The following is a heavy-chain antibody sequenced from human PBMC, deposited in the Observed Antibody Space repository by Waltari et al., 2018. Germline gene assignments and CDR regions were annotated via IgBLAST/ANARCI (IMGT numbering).Heavy chain of an antibody. Sequence: EVQLVESGGGLVKPGGSLRLSCAASGFTLSNAWMSWVRQAAGKGLEWVGRVKSKSDGGTRDYSAPVKVRFTISRDDSENTLYLQMNSLKTEDTAVYYCTTLFGDFWSGYFFDFWGQGTLVTVSS. CDR1: GFTLSNAW. J-gene: IGHJ4*02. D-gene: IGHD3-3*01. CDR3: TTLFGDFWSGYFFDF. CDR2: VKSKSDGGTR. V-gene: IGHV3-15*01.